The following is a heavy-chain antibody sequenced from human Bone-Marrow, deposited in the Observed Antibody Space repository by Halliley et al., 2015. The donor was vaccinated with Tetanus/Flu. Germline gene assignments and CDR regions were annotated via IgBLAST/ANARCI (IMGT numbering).Heavy chain of an antibody. CDR2: DSSDSST. J-gene: IGHJ5*02. Sequence: DSSDSSTKYSPSCQGHATMSVDKSISTAYLQWNSLKASDTAIYYCMRQEYDFSGLDPWGQGTLVTVSS. CDR3: MRQEYDFSGLDP. D-gene: IGHD3-3*01. V-gene: IGHV5-10-1*01.